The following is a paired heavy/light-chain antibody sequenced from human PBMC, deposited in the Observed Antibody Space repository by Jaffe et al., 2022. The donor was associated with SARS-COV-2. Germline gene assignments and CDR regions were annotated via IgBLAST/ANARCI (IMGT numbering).Heavy chain of an antibody. CDR1: GFTFSSYS. CDR3: ARAAGDLSYAFDI. D-gene: IGHD4-17*01. Sequence: EVQLVESGGGLVQPGGSLRLSCAASGFTFSSYSMNWVRQAPGRGLEWVSYISSSSRTIYYADSVKGRFTMSRDNAKNSLYLQMNSLRDEDTAVYYCARAAGDLSYAFDIWGQGTMVTVSS. V-gene: IGHV3-48*02. J-gene: IGHJ3*02. CDR2: ISSSSRTI.
Light chain of an antibody. Sequence: DIQMTQSPSSLSASVGDRVTITCRASQSISSYLNWYQQKPGKAPKLLIYGASNLQSGVPSRFSGSGSGTDFTLTISSLQPEDFATYYCQQSYSTLFTFGPGTKVDIK. J-gene: IGKJ3*01. CDR2: GAS. CDR1: QSISSY. CDR3: QQSYSTLFT. V-gene: IGKV1-39*01.